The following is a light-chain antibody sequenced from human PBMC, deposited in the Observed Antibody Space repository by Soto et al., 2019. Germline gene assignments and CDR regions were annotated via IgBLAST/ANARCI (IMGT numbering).Light chain of an antibody. CDR2: EVN. CDR1: SSDVGSYDL. Sequence: QSALTQPASVSGSPGQSITISCTGTSSDVGSYDLVSWFQHHPGKAPQLMIYEVNKRPSGLSNRFSGSRSGNTASLTISGLQAEDEADYYCCSDAGSSTFVFGTGTKLTVL. V-gene: IGLV2-23*02. J-gene: IGLJ1*01. CDR3: CSDAGSSTFV.